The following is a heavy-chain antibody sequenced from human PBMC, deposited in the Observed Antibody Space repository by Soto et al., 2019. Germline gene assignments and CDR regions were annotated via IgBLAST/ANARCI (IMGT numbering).Heavy chain of an antibody. V-gene: IGHV3-7*01. J-gene: IGHJ3*02. D-gene: IGHD4-17*01. CDR2: IKQDGSEK. Sequence: EVQLVESGGGLVQPGGSLRLSCVVSGFTFSNYWMSWVRQAPGKGLEWVADIKQDGSEKYYVDSVKGRFTISRDNAKNSLYLQMNSLRSEDTAMYYCARGAYDYGDYVDAFDIGGQGTMVTVSS. CDR1: GFTFSNYW. CDR3: ARGAYDYGDYVDAFDI.